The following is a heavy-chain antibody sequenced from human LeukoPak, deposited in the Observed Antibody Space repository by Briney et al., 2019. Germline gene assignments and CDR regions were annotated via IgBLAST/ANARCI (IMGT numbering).Heavy chain of an antibody. CDR1: GFTFTTYA. J-gene: IGHJ5*02. CDR2: ISGSGGST. D-gene: IGHD2/OR15-2a*01. CDR3: ARDHSMEYGNWFDP. V-gene: IGHV3-23*01. Sequence: PGGSLRLSCAASGFTFTTYAMSWVRQAPGKGLEWVSVISGSGGSTHYADSVKGRFTISRDNSKNTLYLQMNSLRAEDTAVYYCARDHSMEYGNWFDPWGQGTLVTVSS.